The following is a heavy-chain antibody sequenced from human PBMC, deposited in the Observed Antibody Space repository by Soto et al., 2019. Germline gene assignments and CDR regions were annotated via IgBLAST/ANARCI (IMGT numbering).Heavy chain of an antibody. V-gene: IGHV4-59*08. CDR2: IYYSGST. Sequence: SETLSLTCTVSGGSISSYYWSWIRQPPGKGLEWIGYIYYSGSTNYNPSLKSRVTISVDTPKNQFSLKLSSVTAADTAVYYCARRSSSVTVFDYWGQGTLVTVSS. CDR3: ARRSSSVTVFDY. D-gene: IGHD6-19*01. J-gene: IGHJ4*02. CDR1: GGSISSYY.